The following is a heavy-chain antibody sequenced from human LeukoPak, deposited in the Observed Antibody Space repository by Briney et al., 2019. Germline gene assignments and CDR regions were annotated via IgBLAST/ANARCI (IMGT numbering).Heavy chain of an antibody. Sequence: SVKVSCKASGGTFSSYAISWVRQAPGQGLEWMGGIIPIFGAVNYAQKFQGRVTITADESTSTAYMELSSLRSEDTAVYYCAREYWDVFPGHFDYWGQGTLVTVSS. J-gene: IGHJ4*02. CDR3: AREYWDVFPGHFDY. D-gene: IGHD1-1*01. CDR2: IIPIFGAV. CDR1: GGTFSSYA. V-gene: IGHV1-69*13.